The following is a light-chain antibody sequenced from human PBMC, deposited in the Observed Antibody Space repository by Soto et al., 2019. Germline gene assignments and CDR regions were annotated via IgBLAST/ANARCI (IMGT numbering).Light chain of an antibody. CDR1: QSVSSNN. Sequence: EIVLTQSPGTLSLSPGEAATLSCRASQSVSSNNLAWYQQKPGRAPRLLIFGASNRASDIPHRFSGSGSGTYFTLTISRLEPEDFAVYYCQQYGSSSPYTFGQGTKLEIK. V-gene: IGKV3-20*01. CDR3: QQYGSSSPYT. CDR2: GAS. J-gene: IGKJ2*01.